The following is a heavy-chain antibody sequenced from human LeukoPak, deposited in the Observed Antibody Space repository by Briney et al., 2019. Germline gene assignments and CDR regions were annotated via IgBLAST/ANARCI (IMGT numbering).Heavy chain of an antibody. V-gene: IGHV4-61*01. CDR1: GGSFSSGSYY. CDR2: ISYSGST. Sequence: SETLSLTCTVSGGSFSSGSYYWSWSRQPPGRVLECIAYISYSGSTNYNPSLKSRVTISVDTSKNLFSLKLSSVTAADTAVYYCARDGRHFDYWGQGTLVTVSP. D-gene: IGHD6-25*01. J-gene: IGHJ4*02. CDR3: ARDGRHFDY.